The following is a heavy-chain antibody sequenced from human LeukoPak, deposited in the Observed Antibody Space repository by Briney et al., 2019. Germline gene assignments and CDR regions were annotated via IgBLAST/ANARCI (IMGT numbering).Heavy chain of an antibody. V-gene: IGHV3-23*01. D-gene: IGHD5/OR15-5a*01. CDR1: GFTFSSYA. Sequence: GGSLRLSCAVSGFTFSSYAMIWVRQAPGRGLVWVSSIGASGDSIYYTGSVKGRFTISRDNSKNTLYLQMSSLRVEDTAVYYCAKIPDVSDYWGQGTLVTVSP. J-gene: IGHJ4*02. CDR3: AKIPDVSDY. CDR2: IGASGDSI.